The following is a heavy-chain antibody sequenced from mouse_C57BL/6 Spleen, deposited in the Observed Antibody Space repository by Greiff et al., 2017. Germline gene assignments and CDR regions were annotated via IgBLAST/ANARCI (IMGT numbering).Heavy chain of an antibody. CDR1: GYTFTDYY. CDR3: ARSRSYFDY. V-gene: IGHV1-26*01. CDR2: INPNNGGT. Sequence: VQLQQSGPELVKPGASVKISCKASGYTFTDYYMNWVKQSHGKSLEWIGDINPNNGGTSYNQKFKGKATLTVDKSSSTAYMELRSLTSEDSAVXYCARSRSYFDYWGQGTTLTVSS. J-gene: IGHJ2*01.